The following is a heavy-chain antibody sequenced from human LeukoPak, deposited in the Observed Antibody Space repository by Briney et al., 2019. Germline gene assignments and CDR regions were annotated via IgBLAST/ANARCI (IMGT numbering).Heavy chain of an antibody. V-gene: IGHV3-74*01. J-gene: IGHJ6*04. CDR2: IKSDGSIT. CDR3: GRDNNYKVDV. D-gene: IGHD4-11*01. Sequence: QPGGSLTLSCAASGFIFSNYWMLWVRQPPGKGLVWVSNIKSDGSITNYADSVKGRFTISRDNAKNILYLQMNSLRAEDTAVYYCGRDNNYKVDVWGKGTTVTVSS. CDR1: GFIFSNYW.